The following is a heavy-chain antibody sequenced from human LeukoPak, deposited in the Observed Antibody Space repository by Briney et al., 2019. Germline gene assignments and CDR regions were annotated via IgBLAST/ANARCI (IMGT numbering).Heavy chain of an antibody. V-gene: IGHV3-66*01. J-gene: IGHJ6*02. Sequence: GGSLRLSCAASGFTVSSNYMSWVRQAPGKGLEWVSVIYSGGSTYYADSVKGRFTISRDNSKNTLYLQMNSLRAEDTAVYYCARDRWFGESLSYYYGMDVWGQGTTVTVSS. D-gene: IGHD3-10*01. CDR1: GFTVSSNY. CDR3: ARDRWFGESLSYYYGMDV. CDR2: IYSGGST.